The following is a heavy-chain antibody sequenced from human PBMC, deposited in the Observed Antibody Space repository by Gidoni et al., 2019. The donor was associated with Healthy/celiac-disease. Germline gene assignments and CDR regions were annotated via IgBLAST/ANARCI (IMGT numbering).Heavy chain of an antibody. J-gene: IGHJ6*02. CDR2: IIPIFGTA. D-gene: IGHD1-26*01. CDR1: GGTFSSYA. CDR3: ARAQGGNYYYYGMDV. Sequence: QVQLVQSGAEVQKPGSSVKVSCTASGGTFSSYAIRWARQAPGQGLEWMGGIIPIFGTANYAQKFQGRVTITADESTSTAYMELSSLRSEDTAVYYCARAQGGNYYYYGMDVWGQGTTVTVSS. V-gene: IGHV1-69*01.